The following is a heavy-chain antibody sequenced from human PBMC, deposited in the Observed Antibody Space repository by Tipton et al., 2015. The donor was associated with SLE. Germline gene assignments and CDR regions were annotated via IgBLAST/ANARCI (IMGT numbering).Heavy chain of an antibody. V-gene: IGHV4-34*01. CDR1: GGSFSGYY. Sequence: TLSLTCAVYGGSFSGYYWSWIRQPPGKGLEWIGEINHSGSTNYNPSLKSRVTMSVDTSKNQFSLKLSSVTAADTAVYYCARGVRQGYFDYWGQGTLVTVSS. CDR2: INHSGST. D-gene: IGHD3-10*01. J-gene: IGHJ4*02. CDR3: ARGVRQGYFDY.